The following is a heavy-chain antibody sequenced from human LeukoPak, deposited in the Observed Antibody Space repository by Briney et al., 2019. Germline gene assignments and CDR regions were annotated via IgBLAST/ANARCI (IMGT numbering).Heavy chain of an antibody. CDR2: IYSGGST. D-gene: IGHD1-26*01. Sequence: GGSLRLSCAASGFTVSSNYMSWVRQAPGKGLEWGSIIYSGGSTYYADSVKGRFTISRDTCTNTRYLQMNGLRADDTAVYYCAREVGATRGLDPWGQGTLVTVSS. J-gene: IGHJ5*02. CDR1: GFTVSSNY. V-gene: IGHV3-53*01. CDR3: AREVGATRGLDP.